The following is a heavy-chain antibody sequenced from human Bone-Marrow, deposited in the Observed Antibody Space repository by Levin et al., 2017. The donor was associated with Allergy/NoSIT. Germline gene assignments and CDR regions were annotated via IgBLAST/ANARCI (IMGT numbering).Heavy chain of an antibody. Sequence: GESLKISCAASRFTFSDYYMTWIRQAPGKGLEWVPYITSSGSKIYYADSVRGRFTISRDNAKNSLFLQMNSLRPEDTAIYYCARGSRASSTWYRPLLYFDYWGQGTLVTVSS. J-gene: IGHJ4*02. CDR1: RFTFSDYY. CDR3: ARGSRASSTWYRPLLYFDY. CDR2: ITSSGSKI. D-gene: IGHD6-13*01. V-gene: IGHV3-11*01.